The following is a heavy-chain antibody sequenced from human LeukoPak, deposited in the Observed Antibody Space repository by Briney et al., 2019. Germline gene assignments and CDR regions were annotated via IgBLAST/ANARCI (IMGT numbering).Heavy chain of an antibody. D-gene: IGHD1-26*01. CDR2: INWNGGST. V-gene: IGHV3-20*04. CDR3: ARDLRFKWELRHYFDY. Sequence: PGGSLRLSCAASGFTFDDYGMSWVRQAPGKGLEWVSGINWNGGSTGYADSVKGRFTISRDNAKNSLYLQMNSLRAEDTALYYCARDLRFKWELRHYFDYWGQGTLVTVSS. J-gene: IGHJ4*02. CDR1: GFTFDDYG.